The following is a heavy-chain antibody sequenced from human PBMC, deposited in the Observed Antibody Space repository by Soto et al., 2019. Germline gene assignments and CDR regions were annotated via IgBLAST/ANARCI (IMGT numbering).Heavy chain of an antibody. CDR1: GYTFTSYY. CDR2: INPSGGST. Sequence: QVQLVQSGAEVKKPGASVKVSCKASGYTFTSYYMHWVRQAPGQGLEWMGIINPSGGSTSYAQKFQGRVTMTRDTSTSTVYMELSSLRSEDTAVYYCARDRSPAAIRGGWFDPWGQGTLVTVSS. CDR3: ARDRSPAAIRGGWFDP. D-gene: IGHD3-10*01. V-gene: IGHV1-46*01. J-gene: IGHJ5*02.